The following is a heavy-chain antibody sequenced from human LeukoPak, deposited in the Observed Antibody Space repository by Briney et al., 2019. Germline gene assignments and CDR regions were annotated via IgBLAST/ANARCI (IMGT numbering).Heavy chain of an antibody. CDR3: AKSMTTVTTENFDY. CDR2: IKQDGSEK. D-gene: IGHD4-17*01. J-gene: IGHJ4*02. V-gene: IGHV3-7*03. CDR1: GFTFSSYW. Sequence: GGSLRLSCAASGFTFSSYWMSWVRQAPGKGLEWVANIKQDGSEKYYVDSVKGRFTISRDNSKNTLYLQMNSLRAEDTAVYYCAKSMTTVTTENFDYWGQGTLVTVSS.